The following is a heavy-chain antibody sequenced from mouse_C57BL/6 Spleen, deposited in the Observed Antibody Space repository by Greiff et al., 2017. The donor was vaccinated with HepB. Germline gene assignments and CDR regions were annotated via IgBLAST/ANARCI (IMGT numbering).Heavy chain of an antibody. CDR2: IRNKANNHAT. D-gene: IGHD2-12*01. J-gene: IGHJ2*01. CDR3: TLPASYEYYFDY. CDR1: GFTFSDAW. V-gene: IGHV6-6*01. Sequence: EVKLQESGGGLVQPGGSMKLSCAASGFTFSDAWMDWVRQSPEKGLEWVAEIRNKANNHATYYAESVKGRFTISRDDSKSSVYLQMNSLRAEDTGIYYCTLPASYEYYFDYWGQGTTLTVSS.